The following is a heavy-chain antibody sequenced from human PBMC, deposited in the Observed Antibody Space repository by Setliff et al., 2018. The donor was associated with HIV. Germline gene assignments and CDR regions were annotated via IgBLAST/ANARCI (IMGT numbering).Heavy chain of an antibody. CDR2: IYYSGST. Sequence: SETLSLTCTVSGGSISSHYWSWIRQPPGKGLEWIGYIYYSGSTNYNPSLKSRVTISVDTSKNQFSLKLRSVTAADTAVYYCARGPGGWQRDYWGQGTLVTVSS. V-gene: IGHV4-59*11. CDR1: GGSISSHY. D-gene: IGHD2-15*01. J-gene: IGHJ4*02. CDR3: ARGPGGWQRDY.